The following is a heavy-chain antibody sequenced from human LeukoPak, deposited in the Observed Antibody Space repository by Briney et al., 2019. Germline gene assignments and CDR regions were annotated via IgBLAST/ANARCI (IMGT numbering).Heavy chain of an antibody. V-gene: IGHV1-2*02. CDR2: INPKSGGT. CDR1: GYTFTGYY. Sequence: ASVKVSCKASGYTFTGYYMHWVRQAPGQGLEWMGWINPKSGGTNYAQKFQGRVTMTRDTSISTAYMELSRLRSDDTAVYYCARDYGDYSNWFDPWGQGTLVTVSS. CDR3: ARDYGDYSNWFDP. J-gene: IGHJ5*02. D-gene: IGHD4-17*01.